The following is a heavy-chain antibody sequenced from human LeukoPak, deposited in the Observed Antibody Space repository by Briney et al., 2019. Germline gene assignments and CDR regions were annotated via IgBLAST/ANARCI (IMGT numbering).Heavy chain of an antibody. CDR2: IKQDGSDK. Sequence: PGGSLRLSCAASGFIFSSYWMSWVRQAPGKGLEWVANIKQDGSDKYYVDSVKGRFTISRDNAKNSLYLQMNSLRAEDTAVYYCARDAGGYCSGGSCYSDYWGQGTLVTVSS. V-gene: IGHV3-7*01. CDR1: GFIFSSYW. CDR3: ARDAGGYCSGGSCYSDY. D-gene: IGHD2-15*01. J-gene: IGHJ4*02.